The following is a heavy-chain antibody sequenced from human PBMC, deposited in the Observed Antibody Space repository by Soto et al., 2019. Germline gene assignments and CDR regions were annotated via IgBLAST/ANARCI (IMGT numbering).Heavy chain of an antibody. V-gene: IGHV3-23*01. CDR1: GFTFSSYA. J-gene: IGHJ3*02. CDR2: ISGSGGST. CDR3: AKDGYCSSTSCSGLGDDAFDI. Sequence: GGSLRLSCAASGFTFSSYAMSWVRQAPGKGLEWVSAISGSGGSTYYADSVKGRFTISRDNSKNTLYLQMNSLRAEDTAVYYCAKDGYCSSTSCSGLGDDAFDIWGQGTMVTVSS. D-gene: IGHD2-2*01.